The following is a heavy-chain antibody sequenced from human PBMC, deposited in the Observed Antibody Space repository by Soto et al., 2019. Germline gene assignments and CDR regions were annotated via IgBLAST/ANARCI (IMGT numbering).Heavy chain of an antibody. V-gene: IGHV4-59*01. CDR3: ARARISLVGEINKYNMDV. D-gene: IGHD3-16*01. CDR1: GGSIGYYY. Sequence: LSLTCTVSGGSIGYYYWSWIRQPPGKALEWIGYIYDGGSNNYNPSLKSRVTISADTSKNQLSLKLTSVTAADTAVYYCARARISLVGEINKYNMDVWGQGTTVTVSS. J-gene: IGHJ6*02. CDR2: IYDGGSN.